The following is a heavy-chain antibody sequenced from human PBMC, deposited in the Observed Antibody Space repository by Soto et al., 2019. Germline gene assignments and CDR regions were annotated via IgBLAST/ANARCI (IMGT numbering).Heavy chain of an antibody. CDR2: IYFPGHT. V-gene: IGHV4-39*01. J-gene: IGHJ4*02. CDR3: ASRDCSGGSCYNPGFDA. Sequence: SETLSLTYTVYGDSLSSISYYGGWIQQPPREGREWAGSIYFPGHTYNNLSLQTRVTISVDTSRNQFSLILNSVTAADTAVYYCASRDCSGGSCYNPGFDAWAQGALVTVSS. D-gene: IGHD2-15*01. CDR1: GDSLSSISYY.